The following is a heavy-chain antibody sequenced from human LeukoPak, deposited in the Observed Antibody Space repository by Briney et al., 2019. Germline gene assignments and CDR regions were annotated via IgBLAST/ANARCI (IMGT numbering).Heavy chain of an antibody. Sequence: GGSLRLSCAASGFSVSSNYMSWVRQAPGKGLEWVSVIYSGGSTNYADSVKGRFTISRDNSKTTLYLQMNSLRAEDTAVYYCARALDEGARFDYWGQGTLVTVSS. CDR3: ARALDEGARFDY. V-gene: IGHV3-53*05. J-gene: IGHJ4*02. CDR2: IYSGGST. CDR1: GFSVSSNY.